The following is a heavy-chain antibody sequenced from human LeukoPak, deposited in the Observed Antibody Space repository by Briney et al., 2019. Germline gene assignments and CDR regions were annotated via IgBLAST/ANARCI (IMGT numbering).Heavy chain of an antibody. CDR1: GFTFSSYA. CDR2: ISGSAGST. D-gene: IGHD3-22*01. CDR3: AKRGDSSGYYFDY. J-gene: IGHJ4*02. V-gene: IGHV3-23*01. Sequence: GGSLRLSCAASGFTFSSYAMSWVRQAPGKGLEWVSAISGSAGSTYYADSVKGRFTISRDNSKNTLYLQMNSLRAEDTAVYYCAKRGDSSGYYFDYWGQGTLVTVSS.